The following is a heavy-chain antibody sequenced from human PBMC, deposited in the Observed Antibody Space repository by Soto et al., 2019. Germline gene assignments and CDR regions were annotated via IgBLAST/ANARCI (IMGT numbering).Heavy chain of an antibody. CDR3: ARDFLAADAFDI. CDR1: GYTLTELS. CDR2: FDPEDGET. V-gene: IGHV1-24*01. J-gene: IGHJ3*02. Sequence: ASVKVSCKVSGYTLTELSMHWVRQAPGKGLEWMGGFDPEDGETIYAQKLQGRVTMTTDTSTSTAYMELRSLRSDDTAVYYCARDFLAADAFDIWGQGTMVTVSS.